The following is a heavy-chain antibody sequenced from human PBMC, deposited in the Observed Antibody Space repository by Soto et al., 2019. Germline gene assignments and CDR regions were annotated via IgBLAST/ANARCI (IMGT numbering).Heavy chain of an antibody. CDR2: MNPNSGNT. J-gene: IGHJ3*02. D-gene: IGHD3-22*01. V-gene: IGHV1-8*01. CDR1: GYTFTSYD. CDR3: AVTYYYDSSGYSGDAFDI. Sequence: WASVKVSCKASGYTFTSYDINWVRQATGQGLEWMGWMNPNSGNTGYAQKFQGRVTMTRNTSISTAYMELSSLRSEDTAVYYCAVTYYYDSSGYSGDAFDIWGQGTMVTV.